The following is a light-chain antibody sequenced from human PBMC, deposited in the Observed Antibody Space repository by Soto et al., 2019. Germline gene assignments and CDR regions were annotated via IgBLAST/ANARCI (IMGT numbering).Light chain of an antibody. CDR3: QQYDSSPKYT. V-gene: IGKV3-20*01. CDR2: GAS. J-gene: IGKJ2*01. Sequence: EIVLTQSPGTLSLYPGERATLSCRASQSVSCSYLAWYQHKPGQAPRLLIYGASSRAAGIPDRFSGSGSGTDFTLTISRLEPEDFAVYYCQQYDSSPKYTFGQGTKLEIK. CDR1: QSVSCSY.